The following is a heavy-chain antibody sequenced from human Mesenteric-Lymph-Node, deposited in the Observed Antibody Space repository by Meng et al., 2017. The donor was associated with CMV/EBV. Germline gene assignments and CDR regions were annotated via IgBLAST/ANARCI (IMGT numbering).Heavy chain of an antibody. CDR2: ISSSGSTR. Sequence: GGSLRLSCAASGFTFSSYEMNWVRQAPGKGLEWVSYISSSGSTRYYADSVKGRFTISRDNAKNPLYLQMNSLRAEDTAVYYCARDLRYSGYDYGDGYWGQGTLVTVSS. J-gene: IGHJ4*02. D-gene: IGHD5-12*01. CDR1: GFTFSSYE. CDR3: ARDLRYSGYDYGDGY. V-gene: IGHV3-48*03.